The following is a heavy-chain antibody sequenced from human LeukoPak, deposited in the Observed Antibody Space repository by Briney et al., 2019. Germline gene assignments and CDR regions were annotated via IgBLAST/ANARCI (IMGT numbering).Heavy chain of an antibody. CDR2: ISASSSYL. CDR3: ARDYRYSFDY. J-gene: IGHJ4*02. Sequence: PGGSLRLSCAASGFTFNTYTMNWVRQAPGKGLEWVSSISASSSYLYYADSVKGRFTISRDNAKNSLYLQMNSLRDEDTAVYYCARDYRYSFDYWGQGTLATVSS. D-gene: IGHD1-1*01. V-gene: IGHV3-21*01. CDR1: GFTFNTYT.